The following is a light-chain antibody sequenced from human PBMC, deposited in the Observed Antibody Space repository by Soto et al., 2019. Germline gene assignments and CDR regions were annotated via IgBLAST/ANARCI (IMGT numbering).Light chain of an antibody. V-gene: IGKV1-5*03. CDR1: QSVSGW. J-gene: IGKJ3*01. CDR2: KAS. Sequence: DIQMTQSPSTLSASVGDRVTITCRASQSVSGWLAWYQQKPGKAPKLLIYKASSLESGVPSRFSGSGSGTEYTLTISSLQPNDLAIYYYKHNISYSNFGPGTKVDIK. CDR3: KHNISYSN.